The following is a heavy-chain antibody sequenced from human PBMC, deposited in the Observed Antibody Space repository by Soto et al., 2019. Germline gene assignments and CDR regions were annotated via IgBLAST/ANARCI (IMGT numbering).Heavy chain of an antibody. CDR2: IKQDGSEK. Sequence: EVQLVESGGGLVQPGGSLRLSCAASKFTFSSYWMNWVRQAPGKGLERVANIKQDGSEKYYVDSVKGRFTISRDNAKNALYLQMNSLRAEDTVVYYCAGGGGWVIDSWGQGALVTVSS. CDR3: AGGGGWVIDS. CDR1: KFTFSSYW. V-gene: IGHV3-7*01. D-gene: IGHD3-16*01. J-gene: IGHJ4*02.